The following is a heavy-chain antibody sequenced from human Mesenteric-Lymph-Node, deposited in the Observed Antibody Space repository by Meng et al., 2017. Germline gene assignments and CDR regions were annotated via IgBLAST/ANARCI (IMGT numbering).Heavy chain of an antibody. CDR2: IYYTGST. CDR3: ARGDSSGWPYYYYGMDV. J-gene: IGHJ6*02. D-gene: IGHD6-19*01. Sequence: SETLSLTCTVSGVSISSSSHYWGWIRQPPGKGLEWIGSIYYTGSTNYNPSLKSRVTMSVDTSKNQFSLKLSSVTAADTAVYYCARGDSSGWPYYYYGMDVWGQGTTVTVSS. CDR1: GVSISSSSHY. V-gene: IGHV4-39*07.